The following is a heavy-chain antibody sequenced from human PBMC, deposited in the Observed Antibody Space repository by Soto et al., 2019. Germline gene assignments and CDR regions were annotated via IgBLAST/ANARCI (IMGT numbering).Heavy chain of an antibody. Sequence: ASVNGSWKAAVYALTRYDMRWVRKAPGQRLEWMGWINADNGNTKYAQKLQGRVTITTDTSTSTAYMELRSLRSDDTAVYYCAREGPLDSSGDCYPPESWGQGTLVTVSS. D-gene: IGHD2-21*02. CDR3: AREGPLDSSGDCYPPES. CDR1: VYALTRYD. CDR2: INADNGNT. V-gene: IGHV1-3*01. J-gene: IGHJ5*02.